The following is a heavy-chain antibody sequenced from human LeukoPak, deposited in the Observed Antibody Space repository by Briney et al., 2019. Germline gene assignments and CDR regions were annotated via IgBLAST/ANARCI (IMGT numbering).Heavy chain of an antibody. CDR3: ARGGLLSSPYYYGMDV. Sequence: SKTLSLTCTVSGGSISSYYWSWIRQPAGKGLEWIGRIYTSGSTNYNPSLKSRVTMSVDTSKNQFSLKLSSVTAADTAVYYCARGGLLSSPYYYGMDVWGQGTTVTVSS. CDR2: IYTSGST. J-gene: IGHJ6*02. CDR1: GGSISSYY. D-gene: IGHD2-15*01. V-gene: IGHV4-4*07.